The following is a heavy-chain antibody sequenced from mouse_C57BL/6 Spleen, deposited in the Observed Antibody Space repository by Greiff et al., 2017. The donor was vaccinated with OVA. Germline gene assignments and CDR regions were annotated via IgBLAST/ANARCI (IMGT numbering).Heavy chain of an antibody. V-gene: IGHV1-59*01. CDR1: GYTFTSYW. J-gene: IGHJ4*01. CDR2: IDPSDSYT. Sequence: VQLQQPGAELVRPGTSVKLSCKASGYTFTSYWMHWVKQRPGQGLEWIGVIDPSDSYTNYNQKFKGKATLTVDTSSSTAYMQLSSLTSEDSAVYYCARLISNYVYYYAMDYWGQGTSVTVSS. D-gene: IGHD2-5*01. CDR3: ARLISNYVYYYAMDY.